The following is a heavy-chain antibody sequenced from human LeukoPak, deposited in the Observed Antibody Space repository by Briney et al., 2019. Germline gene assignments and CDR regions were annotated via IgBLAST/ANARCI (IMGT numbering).Heavy chain of an antibody. J-gene: IGHJ3*02. V-gene: IGHV4-59*01. CDR3: ARVMSGSYGSHAFDI. CDR1: GGFITAYY. D-gene: IGHD3-10*01. CDR2: VYYSGST. Sequence: SETLSLTCTVSGGFITAYYWSWIRQPPGKGLEWIGYVYYSGSTEYNPSLRSRITISLEMSKQQFSLNLTSVTAADTAVYYCARVMSGSYGSHAFDIWGQGTMVTVSS.